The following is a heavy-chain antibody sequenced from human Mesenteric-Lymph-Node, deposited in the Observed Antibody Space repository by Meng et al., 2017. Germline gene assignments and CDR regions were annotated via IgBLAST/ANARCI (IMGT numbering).Heavy chain of an antibody. D-gene: IGHD5-18*01. CDR3: VRSVDTSIDY. CDR2: IYYSGST. J-gene: IGHJ4*02. V-gene: IGHV4-59*08. CDR1: GGSISSYY. Sequence: ESLKISCTVSGGSISSYYWSWIRQPPGKGLEWIGYIYYSGSTYYNPSLKSRITISVDTSKNQFSLKLSSVTAADTAVYYCVRSVDTSIDYWGQGTLVTVSS.